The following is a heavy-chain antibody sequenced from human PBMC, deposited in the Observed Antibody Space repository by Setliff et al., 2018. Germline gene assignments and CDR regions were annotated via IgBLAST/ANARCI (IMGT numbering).Heavy chain of an antibody. J-gene: IGHJ4*02. V-gene: IGHV7-4-1*02. D-gene: IGHD3-16*01. CDR2: INTNTGNP. CDR1: GYTFTTYA. CDR3: ARDGGNGVDY. Sequence: GASVKVSCKASGYTFTTYAISWMRQAPGQGLEWMGWINTNTGNPNYAQGFTGRFVFSLDTSVSTAFVQISSLKAEDTAVYYCARDGGNGVDYWGQGTLVTVSS.